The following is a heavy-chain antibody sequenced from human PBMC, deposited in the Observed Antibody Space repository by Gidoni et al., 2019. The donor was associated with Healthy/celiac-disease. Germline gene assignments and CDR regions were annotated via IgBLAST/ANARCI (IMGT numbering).Heavy chain of an antibody. CDR3: ARFRGSRYGMDV. J-gene: IGHJ6*02. D-gene: IGHD2-2*01. Sequence: QVQLVQSGAEVKKPAASVKVFCKASGYTFTSYGISWVRQAPGQGLAWMGWISADNGNTNYAQKLQGRVTMTTDTSTSTAYMELRSLGSDDTAVYYCARFRGSRYGMDVWGQGTTVTVSS. CDR1: GYTFTSYG. CDR2: ISADNGNT. V-gene: IGHV1-18*01.